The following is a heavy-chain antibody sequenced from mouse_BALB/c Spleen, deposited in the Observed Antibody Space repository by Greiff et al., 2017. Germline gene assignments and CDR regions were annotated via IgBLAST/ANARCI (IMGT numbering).Heavy chain of an antibody. CDR3: ARGDDEAWFAY. D-gene: IGHD2-13*01. V-gene: IGHV5-17*02. CDR2: ISSGSSTI. CDR1: GFTFSSFG. Sequence: EVKLMESGGGLVQPGGSLKLSCAASGFTFSSFGMHWVRQAPEKGLEWVAYISSGSSTIYYADKVKGRFTISRDNPKNTLFLQMTRLRSVDTSMYYSARGDDEAWFAYWGKGTLVTVSA. J-gene: IGHJ3*01.